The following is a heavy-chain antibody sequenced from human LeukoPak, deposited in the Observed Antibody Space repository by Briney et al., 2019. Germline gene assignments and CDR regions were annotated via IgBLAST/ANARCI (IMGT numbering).Heavy chain of an antibody. J-gene: IGHJ4*02. CDR3: AKDQAMVMRTPFDY. V-gene: IGHV3-48*01. Sequence: PGGSLRLSCAASGFTFSSYSMNWVRQAPGKGLEWVSYISSSSSTIYYADSVKGRFTISRDNAKNTLYLQMNSLRAEDTAVYYCAKDQAMVMRTPFDYWGQGTLVTVSS. D-gene: IGHD5-18*01. CDR1: GFTFSSYS. CDR2: ISSSSSTI.